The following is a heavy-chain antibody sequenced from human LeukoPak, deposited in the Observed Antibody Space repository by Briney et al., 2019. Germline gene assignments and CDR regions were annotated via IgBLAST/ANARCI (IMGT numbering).Heavy chain of an antibody. V-gene: IGHV3-23*01. J-gene: IGHJ4*02. Sequence: GGSLRLSCAASGFTFSSYGMHWVRQAPGKGLEWVSAISGSGGGTYYADSVKGRFTISRDNSKNTLYVQMNSLRAADTAVYYCAKAAGRGYNYGDYFDYWGRGTLVTVSS. D-gene: IGHD5-18*01. CDR2: ISGSGGGT. CDR1: GFTFSSYG. CDR3: AKAAGRGYNYGDYFDY.